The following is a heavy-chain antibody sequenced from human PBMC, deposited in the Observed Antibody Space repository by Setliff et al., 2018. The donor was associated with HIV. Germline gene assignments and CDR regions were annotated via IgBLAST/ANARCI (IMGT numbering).Heavy chain of an antibody. D-gene: IGHD6-25*01. J-gene: IGHJ4*02. CDR1: RPCPPPA. Sequence: SETLSLTCLLRRPCPPPAQESLRDPPEKGLEWIGYIDDRGHTNYSPSLKSRVTISVDTSKNHFYLELNSVTAADTAVYYCARSTPSVGYISEHWGQGTLVSVSS. CDR2: IDDRGHT. CDR3: ARSTPSVGYISEH. V-gene: IGHV4-59*02.